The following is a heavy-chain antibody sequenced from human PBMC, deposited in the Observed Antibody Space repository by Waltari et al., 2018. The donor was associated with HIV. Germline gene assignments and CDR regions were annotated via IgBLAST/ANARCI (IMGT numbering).Heavy chain of an antibody. Sequence: QITLKESGPTLVKPTQTLTLTCTFSGFSVSSSGVGVGWIRQPPGKALEWLALIYWNDDKRYSPSLGSRLTISKDTSKNQVVLTMTNMDPVDTATYYCAHRRAGYSSGWYTRGFDYWGQGTPVTVSS. V-gene: IGHV2-5*01. CDR1: GFSVSSSGVG. J-gene: IGHJ4*02. CDR2: IYWNDDK. CDR3: AHRRAGYSSGWYTRGFDY. D-gene: IGHD6-13*01.